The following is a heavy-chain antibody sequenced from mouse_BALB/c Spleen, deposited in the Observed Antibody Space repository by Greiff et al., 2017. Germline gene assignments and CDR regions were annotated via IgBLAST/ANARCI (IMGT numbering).Heavy chain of an antibody. CDR2: ISSGGSYT. V-gene: IGHV5-9-4*01. CDR1: GFTFSSYA. J-gene: IGHJ3*01. D-gene: IGHD1-1*01. Sequence: EVKLMESGGGLVKPGGSLKLSCAASGFTFSSYAMSWVRQSPEKRLEWVAEISSGGSYTYYPDTVTGRFTISRDNAKNTLYLEMSSLRSEDTAMYYCARGGNGSPSFAYWGQGTLVTVSA. CDR3: ARGGNGSPSFAY.